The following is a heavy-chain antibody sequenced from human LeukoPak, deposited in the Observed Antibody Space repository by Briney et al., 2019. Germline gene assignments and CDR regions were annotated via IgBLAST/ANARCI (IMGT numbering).Heavy chain of an antibody. CDR2: MNPNSGNT. J-gene: IGHJ5*02. Sequence: VASVKVCCKASGYPFTSYDINWVRQATGQGLEWMGWMNPNSGNTGYAQKFQGRVTITRNTSISTAYMELSSLRSEDTAVYYCARVRRSYRRGAWFDPWGQGTLVTVSS. V-gene: IGHV1-8*03. CDR3: ARVRRSYRRGAWFDP. D-gene: IGHD3-16*02. CDR1: GYPFTSYD.